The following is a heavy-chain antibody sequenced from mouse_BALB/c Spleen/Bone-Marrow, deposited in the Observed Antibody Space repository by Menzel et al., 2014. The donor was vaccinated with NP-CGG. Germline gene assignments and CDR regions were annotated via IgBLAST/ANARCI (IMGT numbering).Heavy chain of an antibody. J-gene: IGHJ3*01. CDR1: GXDFSTFW. CDR2: XNPDRSTI. V-gene: IGHV4-1*02. CDR3: AXXXXXXXXXX. Sequence: DVKLVESGGGLVQPGGSLKLSCAASGXDFSTFWMNWVRQXPXKGLEWIXXXNPDRSTINYAPSLKDKFIISRDNAKNTLYLLMSRXXSEDTALYYCAXXXXXXXXXXXGQGTXVTXSA.